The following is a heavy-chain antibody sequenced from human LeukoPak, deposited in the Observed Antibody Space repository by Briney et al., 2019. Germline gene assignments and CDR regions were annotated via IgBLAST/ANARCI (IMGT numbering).Heavy chain of an antibody. Sequence: SETLSLTCAVSGGSITSTNWWSWVRQPPGKGLEWIGEVHLSGATNYNLSLESRVSMSIDKSKNHLSLEVTSVTAADTAIYYCTRESGAFSPFGFWGQGTLVTVSS. D-gene: IGHD1-26*01. V-gene: IGHV4-4*02. CDR2: VHLSGAT. CDR1: GGSITSTNW. CDR3: TRESGAFSPFGF. J-gene: IGHJ4*02.